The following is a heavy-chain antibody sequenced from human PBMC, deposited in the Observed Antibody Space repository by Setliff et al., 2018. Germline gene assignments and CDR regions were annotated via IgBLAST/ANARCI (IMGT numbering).Heavy chain of an antibody. Sequence: PSETLSLTCTVSGGSISSSSYYWGWIRQPPGKGLEWIGSIYYSGSTYYNPSLXXXVTXXXXTXXXXXXXXXXXXXXXXXXXXXCARYNYYDSSGYFXTFDYWGXXTLVTVSS. D-gene: IGHD3-22*01. V-gene: IGHV4-39*01. CDR3: ARYNYYDSSGYFXTFDY. CDR2: IYYSGST. CDR1: GGSISSSSYY. J-gene: IGHJ4*02.